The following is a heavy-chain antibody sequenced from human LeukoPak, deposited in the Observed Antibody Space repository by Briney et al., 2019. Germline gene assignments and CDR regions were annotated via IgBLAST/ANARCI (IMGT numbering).Heavy chain of an antibody. Sequence: GGSLRLSCEGSGFNFGGYSMSWVRQAPGKGLEWVSGVLSGGGSTYYADAVKGRFTISRDNSRSTLYLQMNSLRAEDATVYYCAKDAIYGDGYWEFDYWGQGTLVTVSS. J-gene: IGHJ4*02. D-gene: IGHD2-21*01. CDR3: AKDAIYGDGYWEFDY. V-gene: IGHV3-23*01. CDR1: GFNFGGYS. CDR2: VLSGGGST.